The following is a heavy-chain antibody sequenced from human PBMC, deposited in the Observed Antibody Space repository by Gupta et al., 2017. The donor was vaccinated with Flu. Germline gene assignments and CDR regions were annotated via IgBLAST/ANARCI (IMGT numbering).Heavy chain of an antibody. V-gene: IGHV4-34*01. CDR3: TRLGGFTVGYNWFDP. CDR2: IDHSGGT. Sequence: QVQLQQWCAGLLTPTETLSLTCAVSNASLCVSYWTWLRQPSGKGPEWIGEIDHSGGTNYTPSLKSRVTMSVDTSKNQFSLNLYSVTAADTAIYYCTRLGGFTVGYNWFDPWGQGTLVTGSS. CDR1: NASLCVSY. D-gene: IGHD4-11*01. J-gene: IGHJ5*02.